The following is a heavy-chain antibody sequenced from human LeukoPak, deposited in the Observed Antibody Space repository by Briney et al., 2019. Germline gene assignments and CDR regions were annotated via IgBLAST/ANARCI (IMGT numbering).Heavy chain of an antibody. V-gene: IGHV3-23*01. CDR1: GFTFSSYA. CDR3: AKGVRYSYGGDAFDI. D-gene: IGHD5-18*01. CDR2: ISGSGGST. Sequence: GGSLRLSCAASGFTFSSYAMSWVRQAPGKGLEWVSAISGSGGSTYYADSVKGRFTISRDNSKNTLYLQMNSLRAEDTAVYYCAKGVRYSYGGDAFDIWGQGTMVTVTS. J-gene: IGHJ3*02.